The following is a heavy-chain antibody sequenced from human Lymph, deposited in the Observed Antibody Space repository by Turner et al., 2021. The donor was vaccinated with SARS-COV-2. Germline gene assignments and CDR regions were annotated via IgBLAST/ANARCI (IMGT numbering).Heavy chain of an antibody. D-gene: IGHD4-17*01. CDR2: IYYSGST. J-gene: IGHJ4*02. CDR3: ARDYGGNSNYFGY. Sequence: QVQLQDSVPVLVNPSQTLSLTCTVSGGSISSGGYYWSWIRQHPGKGLEWIGYIYYSGSTYYNPSLKRRVTISVDTSKNQFSLELGSVTAADTAVYYCARDYGGNSNYFGYWGQGTLVTVSS. CDR1: GGSISSGGYY. V-gene: IGHV4-31*03.